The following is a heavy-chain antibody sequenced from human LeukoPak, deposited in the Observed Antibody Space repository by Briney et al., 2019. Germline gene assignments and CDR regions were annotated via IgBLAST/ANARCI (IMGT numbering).Heavy chain of an antibody. CDR3: ARGRPFRYSGSYLNWFDP. CDR1: GCSISSGYY. CDR2: IYHSGST. J-gene: IGHJ5*02. Sequence: SETLSLTCTVSGCSISSGYYWGWIRQPPGKGLEWIGSIYHSGSTYYNPSLKSRVTISVDTSKNQFSLKLSSVTAADTAVYYCARGRPFRYSGSYLNWFDPWGQGTLVTVSP. V-gene: IGHV4-38-2*02. D-gene: IGHD1-26*01.